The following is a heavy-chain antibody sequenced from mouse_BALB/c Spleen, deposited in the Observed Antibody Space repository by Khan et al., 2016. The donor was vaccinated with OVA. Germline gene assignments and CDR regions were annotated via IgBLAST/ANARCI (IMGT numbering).Heavy chain of an antibody. CDR3: ARACYNGAWVAY. J-gene: IGHJ3*01. V-gene: IGHV2-9*02. D-gene: IGHD1-3*01. CDR2: IWAGGST. CDR1: GFSLSNYG. Sequence: QVQLKQSGPGLVAPSQTLSITCTVSGFSLSNYGVHWVRQPPGKGLEWLGVIWAGGSTNHNSALMSRLSISKDDSKRQVFLKMNSLQTDDTAMYYCARACYNGAWVAYWGQGTLVTVSA.